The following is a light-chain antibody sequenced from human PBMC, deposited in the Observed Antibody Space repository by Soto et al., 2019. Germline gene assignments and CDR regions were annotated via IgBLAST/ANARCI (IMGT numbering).Light chain of an antibody. CDR1: SSDVGGYNY. CDR3: CSYAGSSYYV. Sequence: QSALTQPASVSGSPGQSITISCTGTSSDVGGYNYVSWYQHHPGKAPKLMLYEVSKRPSGVSNRFSGSKSGNTASLTISGLQAEDEAYYYCCSYAGSSYYVFGSGTKLTVL. CDR2: EVS. V-gene: IGLV2-23*02. J-gene: IGLJ1*01.